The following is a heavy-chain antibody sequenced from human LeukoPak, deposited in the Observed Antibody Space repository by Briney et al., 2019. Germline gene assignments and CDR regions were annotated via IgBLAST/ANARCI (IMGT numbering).Heavy chain of an antibody. CDR1: GGSISSSSYY. CDR3: AKAPRHGYCSSTSCDYYYYYMDV. Sequence: PSETLSLTCTVSGGSISSSSYYWGWVRQAPGKGLEWVSIIYTGGSTYCADSVKGRFTISRDNSKNTLYLQMNSLRAEDTAVYYCAKAPRHGYCSSTSCDYYYYYMDVWXKGTTVTVSS. D-gene: IGHD2-2*03. J-gene: IGHJ6*03. CDR2: IYTGGST. V-gene: IGHV3-53*01.